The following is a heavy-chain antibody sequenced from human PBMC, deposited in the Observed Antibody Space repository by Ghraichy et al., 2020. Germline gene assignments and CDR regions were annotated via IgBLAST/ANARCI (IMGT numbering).Heavy chain of an antibody. Sequence: SVKVSCKASGGTFSSYAISWVRQAPGQGLEWMGRIIPILGIANYAQKFQGRVTITADKSTSTAYMELSSLRSEDTAVYYCARGYGDYGAFDYWGQGTLVTVSS. CDR2: IIPILGIA. CDR1: GGTFSSYA. CDR3: ARGYGDYGAFDY. V-gene: IGHV1-69*04. D-gene: IGHD4-17*01. J-gene: IGHJ4*02.